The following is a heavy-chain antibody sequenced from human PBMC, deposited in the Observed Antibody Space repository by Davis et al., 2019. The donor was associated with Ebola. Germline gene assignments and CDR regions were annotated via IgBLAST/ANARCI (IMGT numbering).Heavy chain of an antibody. V-gene: IGHV3-33*08. CDR2: IWRDGSKE. Sequence: PGGSLRLSCAASGFTFSSYWMPWVRQAPGKGLEWVALIWRDGSKEDYSDSVKGRFSISRDNPKNTLYLQMKSPRAEDTAVYYCVRDYKESGPSTLLTPVGAFDIWGQGTLVIVSS. CDR1: GFTFSSYW. J-gene: IGHJ3*02. CDR3: VRDYKESGPSTLLTPVGAFDI. D-gene: IGHD4-23*01.